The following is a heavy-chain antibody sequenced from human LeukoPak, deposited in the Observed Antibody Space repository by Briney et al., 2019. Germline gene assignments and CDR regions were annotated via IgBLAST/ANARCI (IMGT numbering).Heavy chain of an antibody. CDR3: ARAGVGYSYGFDY. J-gene: IGHJ4*02. Sequence: SETLSLTCTVSVGSISRNNWSWIRQPAGKGLEWIGRIYTSGSTNYNPSLKSRVTMSVDTSKNQFSLKLSSVTAADTAVYYCARAGVGYSYGFDYWGQGTLVTVSS. V-gene: IGHV4-4*07. CDR1: VGSISRNN. CDR2: IYTSGST. D-gene: IGHD5-18*01.